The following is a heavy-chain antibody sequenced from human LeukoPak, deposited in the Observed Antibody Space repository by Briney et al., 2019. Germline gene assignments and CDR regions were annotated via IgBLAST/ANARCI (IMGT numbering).Heavy chain of an antibody. V-gene: IGHV3-11*01. CDR3: AKDTETTVTRSAFNI. Sequence: GGSLRLSCAASGFTFSDYYMSWIRQAPGKGLEWVSYISSSGSTIYYADSVKGRFTISRDNAKNSLYLQMNGLRAEDTAVYFCAKDTETTVTRSAFNIWRQGTMVTVSS. D-gene: IGHD4-17*01. CDR1: GFTFSDYY. CDR2: ISSSGSTI. J-gene: IGHJ3*02.